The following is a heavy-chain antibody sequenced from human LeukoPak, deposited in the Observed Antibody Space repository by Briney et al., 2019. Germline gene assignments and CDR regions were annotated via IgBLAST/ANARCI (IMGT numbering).Heavy chain of an antibody. V-gene: IGHV4-59*08. J-gene: IGHJ4*02. CDR3: PGQRGRGVGATIVFDY. Sequence: SETLSLTCTVSGASISSYYWTWIRQAPGKGLEWIGYFSNSGTNNYNPSLKGRVTMSVDTSKNQFSLKLSSVTAADTAVYDCPGQRGRGVGATIVFDYWGQGTLVTVSS. CDR1: GASISSYY. D-gene: IGHD1-26*01. CDR2: FSNSGTN.